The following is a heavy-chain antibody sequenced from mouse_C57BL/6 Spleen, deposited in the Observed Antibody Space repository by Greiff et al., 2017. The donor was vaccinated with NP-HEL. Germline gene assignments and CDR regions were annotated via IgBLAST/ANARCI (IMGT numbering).Heavy chain of an antibody. CDR3: TTGGSSSWFAY. CDR2: IDPEDGDT. CDR1: GFNIKDYY. V-gene: IGHV14-1*01. Sequence: EVQLQQSGAELVRPGASVKLSCTASGFNIKDYYMHWVKQRPEQGLEWIGRIDPEDGDTEYAPKFQGKATMTADTSSNTAYLQLSSLTSEDTAVYYCTTGGSSSWFAYWGQGTLVTVSA. J-gene: IGHJ3*01. D-gene: IGHD1-1*01.